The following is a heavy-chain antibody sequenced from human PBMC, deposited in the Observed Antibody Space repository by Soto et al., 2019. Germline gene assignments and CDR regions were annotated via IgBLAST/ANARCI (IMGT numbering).Heavy chain of an antibody. CDR3: ARDGTLYDSRAYYYLY. CDR2: ITPMFGTP. Sequence: ASVKVSCKASGGTFSSYTITWVRQAPGQGLEWMGGITPMFGTPNYAQKFRGRVTITADESTSTAYMELSSLRSEDTAMYFCARDGTLYDSRAYYYLYWGQGTLVTVSS. V-gene: IGHV1-69*13. J-gene: IGHJ4*02. D-gene: IGHD3-22*01. CDR1: GGTFSSYT.